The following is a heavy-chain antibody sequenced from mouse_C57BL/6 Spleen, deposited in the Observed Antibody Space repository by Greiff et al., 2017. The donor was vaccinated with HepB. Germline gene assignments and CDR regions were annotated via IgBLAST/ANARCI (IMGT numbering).Heavy chain of an antibody. J-gene: IGHJ4*01. D-gene: IGHD2-2*01. CDR1: GFSLTSYG. CDR2: IWSDGST. CDR3: ARGIYYGYDDAMDY. V-gene: IGHV2-6*03. Sequence: VQVVESGPGLVAPSQSLSITCTVSGFSLTSYGVHWVRQPPGKGLEWLVVIWSDGSTTYNSALKSRLSISKDNSKSQVFLKMNSLQTDDTAMYYCARGIYYGYDDAMDYWGQGTSVTVSS.